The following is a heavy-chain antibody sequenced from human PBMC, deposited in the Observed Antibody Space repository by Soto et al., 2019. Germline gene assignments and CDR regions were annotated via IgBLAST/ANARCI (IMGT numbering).Heavy chain of an antibody. CDR2: ISTYNGDT. D-gene: IGHD2-2*01. V-gene: IGHV1-18*01. J-gene: IGHJ5*02. Sequence: ASVKVSCKASGYTLTSYGISWVRQAPGQGLEWMGWISTYNGDTNYAQNLQGRVTMTTDTSTSTAYMELRSLRSDDTAVYYCARPYCSSTSCHNWFDPCGQGTLVTVSS. CDR3: ARPYCSSTSCHNWFDP. CDR1: GYTLTSYG.